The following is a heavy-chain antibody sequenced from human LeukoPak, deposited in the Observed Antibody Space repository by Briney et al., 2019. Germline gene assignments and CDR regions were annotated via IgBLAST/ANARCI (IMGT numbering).Heavy chain of an antibody. Sequence: ASVKVSCKASGGTFSSYAISWVRQAPGQGLEWMGGIIPIFGTANYAQKFQGKVTITADETTSTAYMELSSLRSEDTAVYYCARDRYCSSTSCLNWFDPWGQGTLVTVSS. D-gene: IGHD2-2*01. J-gene: IGHJ5*02. CDR3: ARDRYCSSTSCLNWFDP. CDR2: IIPIFGTA. CDR1: GGTFSSYA. V-gene: IGHV1-69*13.